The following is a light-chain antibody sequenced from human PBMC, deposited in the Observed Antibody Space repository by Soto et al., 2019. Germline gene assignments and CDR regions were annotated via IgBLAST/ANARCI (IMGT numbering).Light chain of an antibody. J-gene: IGKJ1*01. CDR3: QQYSSSPVT. CDR2: GAS. Sequence: TKAARTLCGSPGERATISCRVSQSVTGNYLAWYQQKPGQAPSLLIYGASSRATGIPDRFSGGGSGTDFTLTISRLEPEDFAVYYCQQYSSSPVTFGQGTKVDI. V-gene: IGKV3-20*01. CDR1: QSVTGNY.